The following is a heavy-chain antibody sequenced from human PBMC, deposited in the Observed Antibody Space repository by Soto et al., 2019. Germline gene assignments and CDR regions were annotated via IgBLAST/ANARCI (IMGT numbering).Heavy chain of an antibody. V-gene: IGHV4-30-4*01. CDR2: IYYSGST. CDR1: GGSISSGDYY. CDR3: ARVHYVYDILTGYGYYYGMDV. Sequence: SETLSLTCTVSGGSISSGDYYWSWIRQPPGKGLEMIGYIYYSGSTYYNPSLKSRVTISVDTSKNQFSLKLSSVTAADTAVYYCARVHYVYDILTGYGYYYGMDVWGQGTTVTVSS. J-gene: IGHJ6*02. D-gene: IGHD3-9*01.